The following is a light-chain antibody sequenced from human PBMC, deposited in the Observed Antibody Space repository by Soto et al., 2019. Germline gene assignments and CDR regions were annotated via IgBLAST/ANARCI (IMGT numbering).Light chain of an antibody. CDR1: QSVSSY. Sequence: EIVLTQSPATLSLSPGERATLSCRASQSVSSYLAWYQQKPGQAPRLLIYDASNRATGIPARFSGSGSGTDFTLTNSSLEPDDFAVYYCQPRSDWPSTFGGGTKVQIK. CDR3: QPRSDWPST. J-gene: IGKJ4*01. V-gene: IGKV3-11*01. CDR2: DAS.